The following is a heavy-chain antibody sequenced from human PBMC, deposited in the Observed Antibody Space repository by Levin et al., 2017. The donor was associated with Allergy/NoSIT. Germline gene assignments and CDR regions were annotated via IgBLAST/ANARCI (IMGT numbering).Heavy chain of an antibody. V-gene: IGHV3-15*01. Sequence: PSETLSLTCAASGFTFSYAWMSWVRQAPGKGLEWVGRIKSKTDGGTTDYAAPVKGRFTISRDDSKDTLYLQINSLKIEDTGLYYCTTGAHYGSGSYTTDYWGQGTLVTVSS. D-gene: IGHD3-10*01. J-gene: IGHJ4*02. CDR1: GFTFSYAW. CDR2: IKSKTDGGTT. CDR3: TTGAHYGSGSYTTDY.